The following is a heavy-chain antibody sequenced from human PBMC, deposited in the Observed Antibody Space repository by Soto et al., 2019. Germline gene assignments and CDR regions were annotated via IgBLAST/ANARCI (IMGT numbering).Heavy chain of an antibody. CDR2: ISAYNGNT. V-gene: IGHV1-18*01. CDR1: GYTFTSYG. Sequence: ASVKVSCKASGYTFTSYGISWVRQAPGQGLEWMGWISAYNGNTNYAQKLQGRVTMTTDTSTSTAYMELRSLRSDDTAVYYCARDGDGGDYYYYGMDVWGQGTTVTVSS. J-gene: IGHJ6*02. CDR3: ARDGDGGDYYYYGMDV. D-gene: IGHD2-15*01.